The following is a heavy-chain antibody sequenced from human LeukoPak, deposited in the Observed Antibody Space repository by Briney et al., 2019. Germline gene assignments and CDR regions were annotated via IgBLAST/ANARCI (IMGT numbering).Heavy chain of an antibody. CDR1: GFTFSSYG. J-gene: IGHJ4*02. V-gene: IGHV3-23*01. CDR3: ARVIGFGELSLGY. Sequence: GGSLRLSCAASGFTFSSYGMSWVRQAPGKGLEWVSTISGSGGSTYYADSVKGRFTISRDISKNTLYLQMDSLRSDDTAVYYCARVIGFGELSLGYWGQGTLVTVSS. D-gene: IGHD3-10*01. CDR2: ISGSGGST.